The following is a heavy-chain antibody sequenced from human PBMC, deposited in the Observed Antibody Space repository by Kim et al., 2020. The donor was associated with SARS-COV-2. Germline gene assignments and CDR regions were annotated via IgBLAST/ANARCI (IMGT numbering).Heavy chain of an antibody. CDR1: GFTFSDYY. V-gene: IGHV3-11*01. CDR2: ISSSGSTI. J-gene: IGHJ4*02. D-gene: IGHD3-22*01. CDR3: ASSPYDSSGYAPDY. Sequence: GGSLRLSCAASGFTFSDYYMSWIRQAPGKGLEWVSYISSSGSTIYYADSVKGRFTISRDNAKNSLYLQMNSLRAEDTAVYYCASSPYDSSGYAPDYWGQGTLVTVSS.